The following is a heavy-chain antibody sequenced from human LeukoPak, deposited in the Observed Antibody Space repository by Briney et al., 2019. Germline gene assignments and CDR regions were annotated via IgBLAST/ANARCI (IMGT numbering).Heavy chain of an antibody. J-gene: IGHJ4*02. D-gene: IGHD2-2*01. CDR3: AGHSDPNIVVVPAAIDY. CDR2: IYYSGST. V-gene: IGHV4-39*01. CDR1: GGSISSSRYY. Sequence: PSETLSLTCTVSGGSISSSRYYWGWIRQPPGKGLEWIGSIYYSGSTYYNPSIKSRVTIFVDTSKNKFPLKLSSVPAADTAVYYCAGHSDPNIVVVPAAIDYWGQGTLVTVSS.